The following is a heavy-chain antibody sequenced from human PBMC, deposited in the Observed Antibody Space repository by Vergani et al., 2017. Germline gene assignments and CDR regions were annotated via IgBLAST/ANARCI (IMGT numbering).Heavy chain of an antibody. Sequence: QVQLVESGGGVVQPGRSLRLSCAASGFTFSSYGMHWVRQAPGKGLEWVAVISYDGSNKYYADSVKGRFTISRDNSKNTLYLQMNSLRAEDTAVYYCARDDTLGLSGFDYWGQGTLVTVSS. CDR1: GFTFSSYG. CDR2: ISYDGSNK. CDR3: ARDDTLGLSGFDY. V-gene: IGHV3-30*03. D-gene: IGHD4/OR15-4a*01. J-gene: IGHJ4*02.